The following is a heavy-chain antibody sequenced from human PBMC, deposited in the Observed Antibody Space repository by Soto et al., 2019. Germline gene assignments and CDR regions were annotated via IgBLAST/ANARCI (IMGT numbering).Heavy chain of an antibody. Sequence: EVQLLESGGGLVQPGGSLRLSCAASGFTFGSYAMSWVRQAPGKGLEWVAAISGRGGSEYYGDSVKGRFTISRDNSKNTLYLQMHSLRAEDTALYYCAKNSAIYSSSSKDYWGQGTLVTVSS. J-gene: IGHJ4*02. D-gene: IGHD6-6*01. V-gene: IGHV3-23*01. CDR2: ISGRGGSE. CDR3: AKNSAIYSSSSKDY. CDR1: GFTFGSYA.